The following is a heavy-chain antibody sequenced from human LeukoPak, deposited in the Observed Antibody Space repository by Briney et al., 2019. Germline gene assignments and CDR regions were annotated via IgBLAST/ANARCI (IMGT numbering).Heavy chain of an antibody. CDR3: AREVHDYGDSRLTGGTYLDY. D-gene: IGHD4-17*01. V-gene: IGHV1-69*04. CDR1: GGTFSSYA. J-gene: IGHJ4*02. Sequence: GASVKVSCKASGGTFSSYAISWVRQAPGQGLEWMGRIIPILGIANYAQKFQGRVTITADKSTSTAYMELSSLRSEDTAVYYCAREVHDYGDSRLTGGTYLDYWGQGTLVTVSS. CDR2: IIPILGIA.